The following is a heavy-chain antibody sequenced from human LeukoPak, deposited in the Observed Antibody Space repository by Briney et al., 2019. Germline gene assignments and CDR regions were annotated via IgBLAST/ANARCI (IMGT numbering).Heavy chain of an antibody. D-gene: IGHD5-24*01. CDR1: GGSITNYY. V-gene: IGHV4-4*07. CDR2: IFTTGRT. Sequence: SETLSLTCSVSGGSITNYYWSWIWQPAGKGLEWIGRIFTTGRTNYNPSLKSRVTMSVDTSKNQFSLKLSSVTAADTAVYYCASFRDGYIDYWGQGTLVTVSS. CDR3: ASFRDGYIDY. J-gene: IGHJ4*02.